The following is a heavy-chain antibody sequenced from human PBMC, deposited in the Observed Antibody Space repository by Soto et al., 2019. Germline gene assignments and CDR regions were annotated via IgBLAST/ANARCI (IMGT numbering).Heavy chain of an antibody. CDR2: ISSSSSSI. Sequence: GGSLRLSCEASGFTFSSYSMNWVRQAPGKGLEWVSYISSSSSSIDYADSVKGRITISRDNAKNSLYLQMNSLRAEDTAVYYCAREGSDYIWGTYRYGWFDPWGQGTLVTVSS. CDR3: AREGSDYIWGTYRYGWFDP. D-gene: IGHD3-16*02. J-gene: IGHJ5*02. V-gene: IGHV3-48*01. CDR1: GFTFSSYS.